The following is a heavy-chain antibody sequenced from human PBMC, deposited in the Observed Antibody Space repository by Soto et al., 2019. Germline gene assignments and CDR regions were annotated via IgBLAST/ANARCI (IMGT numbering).Heavy chain of an antibody. Sequence: ASVKVSFKASGFTFTSSAVQWLRQARGQRLEWIGWIVVGSGNTNYAQKFQERVTITRDMSTSTAYMELSSLRSEDTAVYYCAAAELTGPFDYWGQGTLVTVSS. CDR2: IVVGSGNT. D-gene: IGHD1-20*01. J-gene: IGHJ4*02. CDR3: AAAELTGPFDY. V-gene: IGHV1-58*01. CDR1: GFTFTSSA.